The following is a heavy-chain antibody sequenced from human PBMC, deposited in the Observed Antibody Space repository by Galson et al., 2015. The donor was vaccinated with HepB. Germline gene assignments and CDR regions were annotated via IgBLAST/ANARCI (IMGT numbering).Heavy chain of an antibody. V-gene: IGHV4-59*12. J-gene: IGHJ3*02. D-gene: IGHD3-3*01. Sequence: TLSLTCTVSGGSISSYYWSWIRQPPGKGLEWIGYIYYSGSTNYNPSLKSRVTMSVDTSKNQFSLKLSSVAAADTAVYYCARVTTIFGVVIIWAFDIWGQGTMVTVSS. CDR2: IYYSGST. CDR3: ARVTTIFGVVIIWAFDI. CDR1: GGSISSYY.